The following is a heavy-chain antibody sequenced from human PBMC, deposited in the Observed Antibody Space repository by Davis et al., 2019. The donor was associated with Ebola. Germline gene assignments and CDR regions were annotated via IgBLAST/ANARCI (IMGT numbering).Heavy chain of an antibody. CDR2: ISYDGSNK. V-gene: IGHV3-30*03. D-gene: IGHD1-14*01. CDR1: GFIISSTW. CDR3: TGKTMDGY. Sequence: PGGSLRLSCAASGFIISSTWQHWVRQAPGKGLEWVAVISYDGSNKYYADSVKGRFTISRDNSKNTLYLQMNSLKTEDTAVYYCTGKTMDGYWGQGTLVTVSS. J-gene: IGHJ4*02.